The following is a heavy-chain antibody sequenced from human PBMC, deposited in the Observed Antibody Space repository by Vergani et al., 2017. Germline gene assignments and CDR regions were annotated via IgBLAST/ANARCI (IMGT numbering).Heavy chain of an antibody. V-gene: IGHV1-46*01. CDR2: INPSGGST. D-gene: IGHD1-26*01. J-gene: IGHJ4*02. CDR3: ARDTKKRKPLGAPDY. Sequence: QVQLVQSGAEVKKPGASVKVSCKASGYTFTSYYMHWVRQAPGQGLEWMGIINPSGGSTSYAQKFQGRVTMTRDTSTSTVYMELSSLRSEDTAVYYCARDTKKRKPLGAPDYWGQGTLVTVSS. CDR1: GYTFTSYY.